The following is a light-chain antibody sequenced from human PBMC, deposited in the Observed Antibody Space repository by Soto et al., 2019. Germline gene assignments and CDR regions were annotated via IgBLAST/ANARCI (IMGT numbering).Light chain of an antibody. CDR1: QSVSSSY. CDR2: DVS. CDR3: QQYGSSPT. V-gene: IGKV3-20*01. Sequence: EIVLTQSPGTLSLSPGERATLSCRSCQSVSSSYLAWYQHKPGQAPRLLIYDVSSRATGIPDRFSGSGSGTDFTLTISRLEPEDFAVYYCQQYGSSPTFGQGTKVEIK. J-gene: IGKJ1*01.